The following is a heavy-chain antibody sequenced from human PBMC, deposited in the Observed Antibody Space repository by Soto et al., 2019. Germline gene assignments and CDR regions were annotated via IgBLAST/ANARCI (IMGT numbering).Heavy chain of an antibody. CDR1: GSSINSSGYY. Sequence: QLQVQESGPGLVKPSETLSLTCTVSGSSINSSGYYWGWIRQPPGKGLEWIGSMFYGVSTYYNPSLKRRVPVSVDTSKNQFSLNLRSVTAADTAVYYCARLPSRHLVDYWGQGTLVTVSS. J-gene: IGHJ4*02. D-gene: IGHD3-3*02. CDR3: ARLPSRHLVDY. V-gene: IGHV4-39*01. CDR2: MFYGVST.